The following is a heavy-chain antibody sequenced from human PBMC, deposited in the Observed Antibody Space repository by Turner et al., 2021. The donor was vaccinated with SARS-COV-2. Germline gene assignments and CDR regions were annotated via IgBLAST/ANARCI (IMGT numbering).Heavy chain of an antibody. CDR1: GGSIRSSSYY. D-gene: IGHD3-10*01. J-gene: IGHJ6*02. CDR2: IYYSGTT. CDR3: ARLPVGYYGSGSYYHYGMDV. V-gene: IGHV4-39*01. Sequence: LQLQESGPGLGMPSETLSLTCTVSGGSIRSSSYYWGWIRQPPGKGLEWIGSIYYSGTTSYNPAVKSGVTITAETTNNQFSLQVSYVTAADTAVYYCARLPVGYYGSGSYYHYGMDVWGQGTTVTVSS.